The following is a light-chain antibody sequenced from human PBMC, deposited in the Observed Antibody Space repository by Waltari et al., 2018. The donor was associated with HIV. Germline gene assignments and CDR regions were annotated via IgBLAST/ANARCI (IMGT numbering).Light chain of an antibody. CDR2: NSN. CDR3: AAWDDSLNGLWV. V-gene: IGLV1-44*01. J-gene: IGLJ3*02. CDR1: SSTIGSNT. Sequence: QSVLTQPPSASGTPGQRVTISCSGGSSTIGSNTVSWYQQIPGTAPKLLIFNSNQRPSGVPDRFSGSKSGTSASLAISGLQSEDEADYYCAAWDDSLNGLWVFGAGTKVTVL.